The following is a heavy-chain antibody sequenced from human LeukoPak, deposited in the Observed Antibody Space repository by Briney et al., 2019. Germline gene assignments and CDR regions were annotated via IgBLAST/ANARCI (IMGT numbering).Heavy chain of an antibody. J-gene: IGHJ4*02. Sequence: ASVKVSCKVSGYTLTELSMHWVRQAPGKGLEWMGGFDPEDGETIYAQKFQGRVTMTEDTSTDTAYMELSSLRAEDTALYYCAKGVDDFTVTHLDYWGQGTLVTVSS. V-gene: IGHV1-24*01. CDR3: AKGVDDFTVTHLDY. CDR1: GYTLTELS. CDR2: FDPEDGET. D-gene: IGHD4-11*01.